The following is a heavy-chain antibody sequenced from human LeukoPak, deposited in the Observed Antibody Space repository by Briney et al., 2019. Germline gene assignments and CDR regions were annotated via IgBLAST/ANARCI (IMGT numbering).Heavy chain of an antibody. J-gene: IGHJ5*02. Sequence: GSLRLSCAASGFTFSSYSMNWVRQAPGKGLEWVSYISSSSSTIYYADSVKGRYTISRDNAKNSLYLQMNSLRAEDTAVYYCATAFGTMVRGVMRFDPWGQGTLVTVSS. CDR2: ISSSSSTI. CDR3: ATAFGTMVRGVMRFDP. V-gene: IGHV3-48*01. CDR1: GFTFSSYS. D-gene: IGHD3-10*01.